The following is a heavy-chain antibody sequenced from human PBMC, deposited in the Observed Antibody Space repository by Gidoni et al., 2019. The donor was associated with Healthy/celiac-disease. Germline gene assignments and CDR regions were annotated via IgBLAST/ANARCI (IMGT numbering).Heavy chain of an antibody. CDR3: ARDDYGDQNFDY. V-gene: IGHV3-21*01. CDR1: GFTFSSYS. J-gene: IGHJ4*02. D-gene: IGHD4-17*01. CDR2: ISSSSSYI. Sequence: EVQLVESGGGLVKPGGSLRLSCAASGFTFSSYSMNWVRQAPGKGLEWVSSISSSSSYIYYADSVKGRFTISRDNAKNSLYLQMNSLRAEDTAVYYCARDDYGDQNFDYWGQGTLVTVSS.